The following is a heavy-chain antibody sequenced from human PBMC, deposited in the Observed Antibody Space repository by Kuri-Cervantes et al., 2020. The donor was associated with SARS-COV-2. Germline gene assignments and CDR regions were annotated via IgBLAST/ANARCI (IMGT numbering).Heavy chain of an antibody. J-gene: IGHJ4*02. Sequence: SCAVSGGSISSGGYSWSWIRQHPGKGLEWIGYIYYSGSTYYNPSLKSRVTISVDTSKNQFSLKLSSVTAADTAVYYCAGKSASSSTSCYPGAFDYWGQGTLVTVSS. CDR2: IYYSGST. CDR3: AGKSASSSTSCYPGAFDY. D-gene: IGHD2-2*01. CDR1: GGSISSGGYS. V-gene: IGHV4-31*02.